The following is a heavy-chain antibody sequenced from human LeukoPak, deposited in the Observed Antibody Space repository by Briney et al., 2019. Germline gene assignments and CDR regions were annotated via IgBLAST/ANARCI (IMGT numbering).Heavy chain of an antibody. CDR1: GGSISSYY. Sequence: SETLSLTCTVSGGSISSYYWSWIRQPPGKGLEWIGYIYYSGSTNYNPSLKSRVTISVDTSKNQFSLKLSSVTAADTAVYYCARDLAPYYGGNSGGTFDIWGQGTMVTVSS. D-gene: IGHD4-23*01. CDR3: ARDLAPYYGGNSGGTFDI. CDR2: IYYSGST. V-gene: IGHV4-59*01. J-gene: IGHJ3*02.